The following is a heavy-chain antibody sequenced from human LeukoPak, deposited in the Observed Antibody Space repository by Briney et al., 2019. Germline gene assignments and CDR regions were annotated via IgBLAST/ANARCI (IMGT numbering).Heavy chain of an antibody. Sequence: SKTLCITCTVPGGSISGYYWSWIRQPPVKGLHSIGYIYYSGTTNYNPSLKSRVTISVDTSENQFSLRLSSVTAADTAVYYCARYCSSCSHKALDNWGQGTLVTVSS. V-gene: IGHV4-59*01. D-gene: IGHD2-2*01. CDR3: ARYCSSCSHKALDN. CDR2: IYYSGTT. J-gene: IGHJ4*02. CDR1: GGSISGYY.